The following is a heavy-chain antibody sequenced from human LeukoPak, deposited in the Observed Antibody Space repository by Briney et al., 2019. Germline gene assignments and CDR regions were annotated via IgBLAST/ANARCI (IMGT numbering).Heavy chain of an antibody. J-gene: IGHJ4*02. D-gene: IGHD2-8*01. CDR3: AGSLGYCTSNVCYLKY. Sequence: ASVKVSCKASGYTFTSYVINWVRQATGQGLEWMGWISAQHGQTEYAPNSQDRVTMTTDTYTNTAYMELRSLRSDDTAVYYCAGSLGYCTSNVCYLKYWGQGTLVTVSS. CDR2: ISAQHGQT. V-gene: IGHV1-18*01. CDR1: GYTFTSYV.